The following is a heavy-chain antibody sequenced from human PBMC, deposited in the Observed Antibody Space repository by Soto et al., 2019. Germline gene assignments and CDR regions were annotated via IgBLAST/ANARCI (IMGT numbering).Heavy chain of an antibody. V-gene: IGHV1-69*06. CDR2: IIPIFGTA. CDR3: ARDHSCSSTSCPPYYYYYYGMDV. CDR1: GGTFSSYA. J-gene: IGHJ6*02. Sequence: GASVKVSCKASGGTFSSYAISWVRQAPGQGLEWMGGIIPIFGTANYAQKLQGRVTITADTSTSTAYMELRSLRSDDTAVYYCARDHSCSSTSCPPYYYYYYGMDVWGQGTTVTVSS. D-gene: IGHD2-2*01.